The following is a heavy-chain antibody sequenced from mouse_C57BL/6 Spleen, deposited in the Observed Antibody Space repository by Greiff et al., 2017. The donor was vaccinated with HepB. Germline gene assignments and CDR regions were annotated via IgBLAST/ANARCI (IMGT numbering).Heavy chain of an antibody. CDR1: GFNIKDYY. CDR3: AREGDGGYYFDY. J-gene: IGHJ2*01. CDR2: IDPEDGET. D-gene: IGHD3-3*01. V-gene: IGHV14-2*01. Sequence: EVQLQESGAELVKPGASVKLSCTASGFNIKDYYMHWVKQRTEQGLEWIGRIDPEDGETKYDPKFQGKATITADTSSNTAYLQLSSLTSEDTAVYYCAREGDGGYYFDYWGQGTTLTVSS.